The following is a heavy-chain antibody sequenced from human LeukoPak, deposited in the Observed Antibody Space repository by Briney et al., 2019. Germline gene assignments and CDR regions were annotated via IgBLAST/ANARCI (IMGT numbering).Heavy chain of an antibody. J-gene: IGHJ6*03. D-gene: IGHD3-16*01. Sequence: GGSLRLSCAASGFTFSSYEMNWVRQAPGKGLEWVSYISSSGSTIYYADSVKGRFTISRDNAKNSLYLQMNSLRAEDTAVYYCARSPEYVFTYYYYMDVWGKGTTVTVSS. CDR3: ARSPEYVFTYYYYMDV. V-gene: IGHV3-48*03. CDR1: GFTFSSYE. CDR2: ISSSGSTI.